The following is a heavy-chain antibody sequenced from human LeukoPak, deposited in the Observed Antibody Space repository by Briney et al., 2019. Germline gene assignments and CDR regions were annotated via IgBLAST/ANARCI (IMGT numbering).Heavy chain of an antibody. D-gene: IGHD5-18*01. CDR1: GYTFTSYG. CDR3: ARGRFVDTAMVRLDAFDI. Sequence: ASVKFSCKASGYTFTSYGISWVRQGPGQGLEWMGWISAYNGNTNYAQKLQGRVTMTTDTSTSTAYMGLRSLRSDDTAVYYCARGRFVDTAMVRLDAFDIWGQGTMVTVSS. CDR2: ISAYNGNT. V-gene: IGHV1-18*04. J-gene: IGHJ3*02.